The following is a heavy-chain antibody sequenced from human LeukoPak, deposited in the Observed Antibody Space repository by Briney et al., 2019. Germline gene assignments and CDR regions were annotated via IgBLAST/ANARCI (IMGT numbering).Heavy chain of an antibody. CDR2: IWDDGSNK. V-gene: IGHV3-33*01. J-gene: IGHJ6*02. Sequence: QPGGSLRLSCAASGFTFSSYGMHWVRQAPGKGLEWVAVIWDDGSNKYYADSVKGRFTISRDNSKNTLYLQMNSLRAEDTAVYYCARDLIAAAGPYYYYGMDVWGQGTTVTVSS. CDR1: GFTFSSYG. CDR3: ARDLIAAAGPYYYYGMDV. D-gene: IGHD6-13*01.